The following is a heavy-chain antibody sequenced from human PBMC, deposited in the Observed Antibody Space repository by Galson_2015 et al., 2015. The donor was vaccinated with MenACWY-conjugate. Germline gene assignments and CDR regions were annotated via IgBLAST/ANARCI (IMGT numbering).Heavy chain of an antibody. V-gene: IGHV4-59*01. Sequence: SETLSLTCTVSGGSISSYYWSWIRQPPGKGLEWIGYIYYSGSTNYNPSLKSRVTISVDTSKNQSSLKLSSVTAADTAAYYCARQLVPPVGYYYYGMDVWGQGTTVTVSS. CDR2: IYYSGST. D-gene: IGHD6-13*01. CDR1: GGSISSYY. CDR3: ARQLVPPVGYYYYGMDV. J-gene: IGHJ6*02.